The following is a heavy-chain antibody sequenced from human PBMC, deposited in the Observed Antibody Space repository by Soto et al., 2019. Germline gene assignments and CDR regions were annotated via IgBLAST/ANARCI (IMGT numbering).Heavy chain of an antibody. CDR2: ISYDGSDK. V-gene: IGHV3-30*18. CDR3: AKVLGQGTLPDC. CDR1: GFTFNSYG. J-gene: IGHJ4*02. Sequence: QVQLVESGGGVVQPGRSLRLSCAASGFTFNSYGMHWVRQAPGKGLEWVALISYDGSDKYYPDSVKGRFTISRDNSKNTLYLQMNSLRPEATAVYYCAKVLGQGTLPDCWGQGTLVAVSS.